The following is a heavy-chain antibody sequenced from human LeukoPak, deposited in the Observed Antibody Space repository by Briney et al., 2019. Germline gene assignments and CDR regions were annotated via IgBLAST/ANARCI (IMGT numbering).Heavy chain of an antibody. CDR1: GYTLTDHH. Sequence: GASVKVSRKASGYTLTDHHIHWLRQAPGQGLEWMGWIKSNSGGIKYAQEFQGRVTMTRDASSSTAYMELSSLRSDDTAVYYCARVYDSTGDIDSFDIWGQGSMVTVSS. V-gene: IGHV1-2*02. J-gene: IGHJ3*02. D-gene: IGHD3-22*01. CDR2: IKSNSGGI. CDR3: ARVYDSTGDIDSFDI.